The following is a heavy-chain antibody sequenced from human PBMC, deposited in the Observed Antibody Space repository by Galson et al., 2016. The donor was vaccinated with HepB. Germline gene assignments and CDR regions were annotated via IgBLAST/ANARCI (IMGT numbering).Heavy chain of an antibody. CDR2: IRSKAHSYAT. J-gene: IGHJ3*02. Sequence: SLRLSCAASGFALSDSTMQWVRQASGKGLEWVGRIRSKAHSYATAYGPSVEGRFTISRDDSKNTAYLQMNSLKTEDTAVYYCTRRRYYYDGSDFYYSEIWGQGRTVSVST. V-gene: IGHV3-73*01. CDR3: TRRRYYYDGSDFYYSEI. D-gene: IGHD3-22*01. CDR1: GFALSDST.